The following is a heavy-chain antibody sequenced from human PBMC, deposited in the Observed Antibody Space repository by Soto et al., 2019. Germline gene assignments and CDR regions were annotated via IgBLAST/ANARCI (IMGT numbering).Heavy chain of an antibody. CDR2: IRSKGNNYAT. CDR3: SRQASDFWSGKPQYYMDV. J-gene: IGHJ6*03. V-gene: IGHV3-73*01. Sequence: EVQLVESGGGLVQPGGSLKLSCAASGFTFSGSAMHWVRQASGKGLEWVGRIRSKGNNYATACGASLRGRFTISRDDSKDTTYLQMNSLNTEDTAVYYCSRQASDFWSGKPQYYMDVWGKGTTVTVSS. CDR1: GFTFSGSA. D-gene: IGHD3-3*01.